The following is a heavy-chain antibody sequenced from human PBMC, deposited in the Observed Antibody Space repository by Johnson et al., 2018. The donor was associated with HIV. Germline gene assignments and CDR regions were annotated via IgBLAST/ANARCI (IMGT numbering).Heavy chain of an antibody. CDR3: AVLTTGGLRVGNFDI. CDR2: IQFDGSHK. V-gene: IGHV3-30*02. J-gene: IGHJ3*02. D-gene: IGHD1-1*01. CDR1: GFTFSNYG. Sequence: MQLVESGGGVVQPGGSLRLSCKASGFTFSNYGIHWVRQAPGKGLAWVTFIQFDGSHKYSADFVKGRFTISRDNSKNTLYLQMDSLRIEDTAVYYRAVLTTGGLRVGNFDIWGQGTMVTVSS.